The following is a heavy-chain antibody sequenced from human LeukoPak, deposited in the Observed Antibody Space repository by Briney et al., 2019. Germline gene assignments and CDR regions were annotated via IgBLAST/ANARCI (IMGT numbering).Heavy chain of an antibody. CDR2: ISGSGGST. D-gene: IGHD5-18*01. V-gene: IGHV3-23*01. J-gene: IGHJ4*02. CDR1: RFTFSSYA. Sequence: GGSLRLSCAASRFTFSSYAMSWVRQAPGKGLEWVSAISGSGGSTYYADSVKGRFTISRDNSKNTLYLQMNSLRAEDTAVYYCAKGGIQLWSKPDYWGQGTLVTVSS. CDR3: AKGGIQLWSKPDY.